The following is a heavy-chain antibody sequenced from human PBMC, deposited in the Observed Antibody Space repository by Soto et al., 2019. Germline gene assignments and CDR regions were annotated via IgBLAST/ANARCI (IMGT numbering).Heavy chain of an antibody. CDR1: GGTFSRQT. Sequence: QVQLVQSGAAVKKPGASVKVSCKASGGTFSRQTITWVLQATGQGLEWLGGIVPMFGSTNYAQKFQRRVTICADEATRTACMELSSLRSEDTAILYCARGPKENSGITTFDIWGQGTMVTVSS. D-gene: IGHD1-26*01. V-gene: IGHV1-69*01. CDR3: ARGPKENSGITTFDI. J-gene: IGHJ3*02. CDR2: IVPMFGST.